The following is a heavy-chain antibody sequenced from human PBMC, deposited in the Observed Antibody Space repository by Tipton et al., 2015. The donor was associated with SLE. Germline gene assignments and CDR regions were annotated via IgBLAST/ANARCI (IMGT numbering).Heavy chain of an antibody. D-gene: IGHD6-6*01. CDR1: GGSISTYF. V-gene: IGHV4-4*07. Sequence: LRLSCTVSGGSISTYFWSWIRQPAGKGLEWIGRIYTSVSTNYNPSLKSRVTMSVDTSKNQFSLRLSSVTAADTAVYYCARDSSYTISSGGYFDYWGQGTLVTVSS. J-gene: IGHJ4*02. CDR2: IYTSVST. CDR3: ARDSSYTISSGGYFDY.